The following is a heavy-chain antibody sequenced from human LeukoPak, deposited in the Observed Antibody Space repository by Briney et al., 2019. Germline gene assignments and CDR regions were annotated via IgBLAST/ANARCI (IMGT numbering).Heavy chain of an antibody. Sequence: SVKVSCKASGGTFSSYAISWVRQAPGQGLEWMGGIIPIFGTANYAQKFQGRVTITADESTSTAYMELSSLRSEDTAVYYCARDHVVGLAPFDPWGQGTLVTVSS. J-gene: IGHJ5*02. CDR1: GGTFSSYA. CDR3: ARDHVVGLAPFDP. CDR2: IIPIFGTA. V-gene: IGHV1-69*13. D-gene: IGHD2-15*01.